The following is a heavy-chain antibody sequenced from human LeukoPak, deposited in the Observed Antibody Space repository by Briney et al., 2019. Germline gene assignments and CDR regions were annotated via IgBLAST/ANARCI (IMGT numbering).Heavy chain of an antibody. CDR1: GGSISSYY. CDR2: IYYTGST. J-gene: IGHJ4*02. V-gene: IGHV4-59*01. Sequence: SSETLSLTCTVSGGSISSYYWSWIRQPPGKGLEWIGYIYYTGSTNYNPSLKSRVTISVDTSKNQFSLKLTSVTAADTAVYYCARGYNWNYGPFDYWGQGTLVTVSS. D-gene: IGHD1-7*01. CDR3: ARGYNWNYGPFDY.